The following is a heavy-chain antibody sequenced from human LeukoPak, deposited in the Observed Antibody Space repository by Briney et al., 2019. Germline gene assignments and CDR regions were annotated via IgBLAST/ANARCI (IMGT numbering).Heavy chain of an antibody. CDR2: IYHSGST. J-gene: IGHJ4*02. Sequence: SEALSLTCTVSGYSISSGYYWGWIRQPPGKGLEWIGSIYHSGSTYYNPSLKSRVTISVDTSKNQFSLKLSSVTAADTAVYYCARNSRKEQLVPFDYWGQGTLVTVSS. CDR3: ARNSRKEQLVPFDY. V-gene: IGHV4-38-2*02. D-gene: IGHD6-13*01. CDR1: GYSISSGYY.